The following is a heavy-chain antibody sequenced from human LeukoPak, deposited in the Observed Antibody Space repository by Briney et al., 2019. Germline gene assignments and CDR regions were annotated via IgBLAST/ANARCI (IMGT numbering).Heavy chain of an antibody. CDR3: ARYGDGTTAFDY. CDR2: INPSGGST. D-gene: IGHD1-7*01. Sequence: ASVKVSCKASGYTFTSYYMHWVRQAPGQGLEWMGVINPSGGSTSYAQKFQGRVTMTGDTSTSTVYMELSSLRSEDTAVYYCARYGDGTTAFDYWGQGTLVTVSS. J-gene: IGHJ4*02. CDR1: GYTFTSYY. V-gene: IGHV1-46*01.